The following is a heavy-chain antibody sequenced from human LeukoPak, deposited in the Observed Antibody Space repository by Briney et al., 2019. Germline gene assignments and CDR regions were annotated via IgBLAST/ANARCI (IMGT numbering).Heavy chain of an antibody. CDR3: ARDGGSGSPLGGHYYYGMDV. V-gene: IGHV3-66*01. CDR2: LYTGDNT. CDR1: GFTVSGLC. D-gene: IGHD3-10*01. J-gene: IGHJ6*02. Sequence: GGSLRLSCAASGFTVSGLCMSWVRQAPGKGLEWVAFLYTGDNTYYADSVKDRFTISRDNSKNTLYLQMNSLRAEDTVVYYCARDGGSGSPLGGHYYYGMDVWGQGTTVTVSS.